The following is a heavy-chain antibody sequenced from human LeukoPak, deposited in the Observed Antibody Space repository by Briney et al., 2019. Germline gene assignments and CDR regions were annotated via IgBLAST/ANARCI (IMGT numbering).Heavy chain of an antibody. Sequence: SETLSLTCAAYGGSFSGYYWSWIRQPPGKGLEGIWEINHSGGTNYNPSLNSRVTLSVVTSKSQFSLKLISVTAEDTVVYYCARAVRNTVWDKYYFDYSGQGTLVTVSS. CDR2: INHSGGT. CDR3: ARAVRNTVWDKYYFDY. D-gene: IGHD1-26*01. J-gene: IGHJ4*02. V-gene: IGHV4-34*01. CDR1: GGSFSGYY.